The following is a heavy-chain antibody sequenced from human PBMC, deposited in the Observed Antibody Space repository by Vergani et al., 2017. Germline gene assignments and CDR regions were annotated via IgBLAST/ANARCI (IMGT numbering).Heavy chain of an antibody. CDR2: ISYDGDTT. CDR3: AKCPRNRTTPNRGDF. Sequence: HVQMVESGGGVVQPGRSLRLSCAVSGFRFSDYGMHWVRQAAGRGLEWVALISYDGDTTYYEDSVKARFTISRDNSKNTLFLRRHSLGVEDTTLYYCAKCPRNRTTPNRGDFWGQGSLVIVS. D-gene: IGHD1-1*01. CDR1: GFRFSDYG. V-gene: IGHV3-30*18. J-gene: IGHJ4*02.